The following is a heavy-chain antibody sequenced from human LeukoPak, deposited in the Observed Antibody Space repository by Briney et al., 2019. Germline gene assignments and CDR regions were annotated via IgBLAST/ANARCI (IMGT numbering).Heavy chain of an antibody. Sequence: QPWGSLRLSCAASGFTFSSYGMHWVRQAPGKGLEWVAFIRYDGSNKYYADSVKGRFTISRDNSKNTLYLQMNSLRAEDTAVYYCAKDRGDGYNYYFDYWGQGTLVTVSS. V-gene: IGHV3-30*02. CDR1: GFTFSSYG. D-gene: IGHD5-24*01. J-gene: IGHJ4*02. CDR3: AKDRGDGYNYYFDY. CDR2: IRYDGSNK.